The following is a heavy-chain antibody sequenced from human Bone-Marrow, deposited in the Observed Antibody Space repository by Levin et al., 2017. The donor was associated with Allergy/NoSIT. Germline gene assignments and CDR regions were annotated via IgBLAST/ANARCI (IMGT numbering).Heavy chain of an antibody. CDR3: STVRYCTSGVCYPRYYYYYGTDV. J-gene: IGHJ6*02. CDR1: GFTFSNAW. D-gene: IGHD2-8*01. V-gene: IGHV3-15*07. Sequence: GESLKISCAASGFTFSNAWINWVRQAPGKGLEWVGRIKGKTDGGTTDYAAPVKGRFTISRDDSKNMLYLQMNSLKIEDTAVYYCSTVRYCTSGVCYPRYYYYYGTDVWGQGTTVTVSS. CDR2: IKGKTDGGTT.